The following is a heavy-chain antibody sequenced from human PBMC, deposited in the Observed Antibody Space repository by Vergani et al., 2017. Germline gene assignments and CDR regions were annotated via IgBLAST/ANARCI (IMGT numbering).Heavy chain of an antibody. J-gene: IGHJ2*01. Sequence: EVQLVQSGAEVKKPGESLKISCKGSGYSFTSYWIGWVRQLPGKGLEWMGIIYPGYSDTIYSPSFQGQVTISADKSISTAYLQWVSLKASDTAMYYCARRSGGYCSGGSCYMGWYFDLWGRGTLVTVSS. CDR1: GYSFTSYW. D-gene: IGHD2-15*01. V-gene: IGHV5-51*01. CDR3: ARRSGGYCSGGSCYMGWYFDL. CDR2: IYPGYSDT.